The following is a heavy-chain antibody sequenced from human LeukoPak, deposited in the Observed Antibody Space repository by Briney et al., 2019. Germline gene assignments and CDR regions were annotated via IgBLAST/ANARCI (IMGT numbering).Heavy chain of an antibody. CDR2: INRSGST. CDR3: AREKRPGYYYGSGSYWAFDY. V-gene: IGHV4-34*01. Sequence: SETLSLTCAVYGGSFSGYYWSWIRQPPGKGLEWIGEINRSGSTNYNPSLKSRVTISVDTSKNQFSLKLSSVTAADTAVYYCAREKRPGYYYGSGSYWAFDYWGQGTLVTVSS. J-gene: IGHJ4*02. CDR1: GGSFSGYY. D-gene: IGHD3-10*01.